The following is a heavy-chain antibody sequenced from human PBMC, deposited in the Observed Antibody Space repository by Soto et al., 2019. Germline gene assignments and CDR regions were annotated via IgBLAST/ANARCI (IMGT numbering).Heavy chain of an antibody. D-gene: IGHD1-26*01. V-gene: IGHV1-18*01. CDR3: ARDSGLWPRPGDDY. CDR1: GYTFTSYG. Sequence: ASVKVSCKASGYTFTSYGISWVRQAPGQGLEWMGWISAYNGNTNYAQKLQGRVTMTTDTSTSTAYMELRSLRFDDTAVYYCARDSGLWPRPGDDYWGQGTLVTVSS. CDR2: ISAYNGNT. J-gene: IGHJ4*02.